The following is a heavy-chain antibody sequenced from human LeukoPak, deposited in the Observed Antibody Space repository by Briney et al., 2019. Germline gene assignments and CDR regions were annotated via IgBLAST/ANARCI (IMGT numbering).Heavy chain of an antibody. V-gene: IGHV3-53*01. CDR3: ARAIAAALNWFDP. CDR1: GFTFSSYA. D-gene: IGHD6-13*01. Sequence: HTGGPLRLSCAASGFTFSSYAMSWVRQAPGKGLEWVSVIYSGGSTYYADSVKGRFTISRDNSKNTLYLQMNSLRAEDTAVYYCARAIAAALNWFDPWGQGTLVTVSS. CDR2: IYSGGST. J-gene: IGHJ5*02.